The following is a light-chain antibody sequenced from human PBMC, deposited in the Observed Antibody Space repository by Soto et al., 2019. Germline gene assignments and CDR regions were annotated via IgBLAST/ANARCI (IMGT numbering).Light chain of an antibody. V-gene: IGLV2-14*03. Sequence: QSVLTPPASVPGSPGQSITISCTGSSGDVGHYDYVSWFQQHPGRAPTLLIYDVTYRPSGVSNRFSGAKSGSTASLTISGLRTDDEANHYCSSYTGTSPQVFGTGTNVTVL. CDR3: SSYTGTSPQV. CDR1: SGDVGHYDY. CDR2: DVT. J-gene: IGLJ1*01.